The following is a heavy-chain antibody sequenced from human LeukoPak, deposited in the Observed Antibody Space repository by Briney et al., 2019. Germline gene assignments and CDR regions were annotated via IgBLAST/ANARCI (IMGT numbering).Heavy chain of an antibody. V-gene: IGHV3-30*02. CDR3: ASGGATILDSPIDY. J-gene: IGHJ4*02. CDR2: IRYDGSNK. Sequence: GGSLRLSCAASGFTFSSYGTHWVRQAPGKGLEWVAFIRYDGSNKYYADSVKGRFTISRDNAKNSLYLQMNSLRAEDTAVYYCASGGATILDSPIDYWGQGTLVTVSS. D-gene: IGHD3-9*01. CDR1: GFTFSSYG.